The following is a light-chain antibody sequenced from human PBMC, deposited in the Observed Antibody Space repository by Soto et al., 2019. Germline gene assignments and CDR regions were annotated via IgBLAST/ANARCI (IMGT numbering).Light chain of an antibody. Sequence: SCELTQPPSVSVAPGQTATISCGGNNVGSKVVHWYQQKPGQAPVLVVYDDTYRPSGIPERFSGSNSGYTATLTISRVEAGDEADYYCQVWHIGSYRVFGGGTQLTVL. CDR1: NVGSKV. CDR2: DDT. V-gene: IGLV3-21*02. J-gene: IGLJ3*02. CDR3: QVWHIGSYRV.